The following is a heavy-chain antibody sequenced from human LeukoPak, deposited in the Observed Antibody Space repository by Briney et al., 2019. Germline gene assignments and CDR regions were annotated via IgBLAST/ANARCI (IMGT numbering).Heavy chain of an antibody. J-gene: IGHJ3*02. D-gene: IGHD2-2*01. CDR3: ATVDVISGDIVVVPAAISLPIGAFDI. CDR1: GGSISSGDYY. CDR2: ISGSGGST. Sequence: ETLSLTCTVSGGSISSGDYYWSWIRQAPGKGLEWVSAISGSGGSTYYADSVKGRFTISRDNSKNTLYLQMNSLRAEDTAVYYCATVDVISGDIVVVPAAISLPIGAFDIWGQGTMVTVSS. V-gene: IGHV3-23*01.